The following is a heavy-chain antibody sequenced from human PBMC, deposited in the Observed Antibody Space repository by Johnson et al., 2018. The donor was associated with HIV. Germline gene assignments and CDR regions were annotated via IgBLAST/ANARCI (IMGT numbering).Heavy chain of an antibody. Sequence: HVQLVESGGGLVQPGRSLRLSCAASGFTFSSYGMHWVRQAPGKGLDWVAFIWYDGSKTYYGDSVKGRFTISRDNSKNTLYLQMNSLRAEDTAVYYCATSTASDAFDIWGQGTMVTVSS. CDR1: GFTFSSYG. CDR3: ATSTASDAFDI. CDR2: IWYDGSKT. D-gene: IGHD1-1*01. J-gene: IGHJ3*02. V-gene: IGHV3-33*01.